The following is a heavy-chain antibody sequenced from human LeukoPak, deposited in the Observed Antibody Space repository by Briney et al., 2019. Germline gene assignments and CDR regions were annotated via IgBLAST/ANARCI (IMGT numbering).Heavy chain of an antibody. CDR2: IYHSGST. CDR3: ARLSLGSGGFYLDY. D-gene: IGHD3-10*01. V-gene: IGHV4-38-2*01. CDR1: GYSISSGYY. Sequence: SETLSLTCAVSGYSISSGYYWGWIRQPPGKGLEWIGSIYHSGSTYYNPSLKSRVTISVDTSKNQFSLKLSSVTAADTAVYYCARLSLGSGGFYLDYWGQGTLVTVSS. J-gene: IGHJ4*02.